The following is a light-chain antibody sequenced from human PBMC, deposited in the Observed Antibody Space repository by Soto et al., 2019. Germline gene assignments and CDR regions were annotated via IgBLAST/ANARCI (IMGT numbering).Light chain of an antibody. V-gene: IGKV3-20*01. CDR1: ESISSD. J-gene: IGKJ1*01. CDR2: GAS. Sequence: EIVMTQSPATLSVSPGEGATLSCRASESISSDIAWYQQKPGQAPRLLIYGASTRATGIPDRFSGSGSGTDFTLTISRLEPEDFAVYYCQQYGSSGTFGQGTKVDIK. CDR3: QQYGSSGT.